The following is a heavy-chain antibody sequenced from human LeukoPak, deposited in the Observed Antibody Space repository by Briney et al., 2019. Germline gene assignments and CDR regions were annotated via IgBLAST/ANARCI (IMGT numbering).Heavy chain of an antibody. D-gene: IGHD7-27*01. V-gene: IGHV3-30*18. CDR1: GFTLSSYG. CDR3: AKETGDRGYYYYGLDV. J-gene: IGHJ6*02. Sequence: GGSLRLSCAASGFTLSSYGMHWVRQAPGTGLEWVAVISYDGSNRYYADSVKGRFTISGDNSMKTLYLEMNSLRAEDTAVYYCAKETGDRGYYYYGLDVWGQGTTVTVSS. CDR2: ISYDGSNR.